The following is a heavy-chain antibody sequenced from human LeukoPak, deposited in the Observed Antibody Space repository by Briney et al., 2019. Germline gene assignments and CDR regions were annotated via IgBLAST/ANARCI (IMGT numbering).Heavy chain of an antibody. CDR2: INPNSGGT. CDR1: GYTFTGYY. Sequence: ASVKVSCKASGYTFTGYYMHWVRQAPGQGLEWMGWINPNSGGTNYAQKFQGRVTMTSDTSISTAYMELSRLRSDDTAVYYCARGKTTVYCGGDCYAFDYWGQGSLVTVSS. V-gene: IGHV1-2*02. J-gene: IGHJ4*02. CDR3: ARGKTTVYCGGDCYAFDY. D-gene: IGHD2-21*02.